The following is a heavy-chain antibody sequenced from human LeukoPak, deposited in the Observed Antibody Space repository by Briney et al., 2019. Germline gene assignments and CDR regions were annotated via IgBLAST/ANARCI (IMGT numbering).Heavy chain of an antibody. V-gene: IGHV3-23*01. D-gene: IGHD3-3*01. CDR1: GFTFSSYA. Sequence: PGGSLRLSCAASGFTFSSYAMSWVRQAPGKGLEWVSAICGRGGTTYYADSVKGRFTISRDNSKNTLYLQMNSLRAEDTAVYYCAKDPGDYWSASHYYFDYWGQGTLVTVSS. CDR2: ICGRGGTT. J-gene: IGHJ4*02. CDR3: AKDPGDYWSASHYYFDY.